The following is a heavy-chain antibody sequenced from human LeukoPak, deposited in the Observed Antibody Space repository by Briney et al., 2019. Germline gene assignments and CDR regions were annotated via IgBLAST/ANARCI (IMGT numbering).Heavy chain of an antibody. CDR2: ISSSSSYT. V-gene: IGHV3-11*05. Sequence: GGSLRLSCAASGLIFSDYYMSWIRQAPGKGLEWVSYISSSSSYTAYADSVKGRFTISRDDARNSLFLQINSLTADDTAVYFCARAANTATGTPTLAIDYWGQGTLVTASS. J-gene: IGHJ4*02. CDR3: ARAANTATGTPTLAIDY. CDR1: GLIFSDYY. D-gene: IGHD6-13*01.